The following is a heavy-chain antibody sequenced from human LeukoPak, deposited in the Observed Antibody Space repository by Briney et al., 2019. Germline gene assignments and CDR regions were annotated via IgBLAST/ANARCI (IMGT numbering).Heavy chain of an antibody. CDR2: IDSSGSLI. CDR1: GFTFSSYE. V-gene: IGHV3-48*03. Sequence: GGSLRLSCAASGFTFSSYEMNWVRQAPGKGLEWVSYIDSSGSLIYYADSVKGRSTVSRDNAQNSLYLQMNSLRAEDAALYYCARERASCGGDCLDYWGQGTLVTVSS. CDR3: ARERASCGGDCLDY. D-gene: IGHD2-21*02. J-gene: IGHJ4*02.